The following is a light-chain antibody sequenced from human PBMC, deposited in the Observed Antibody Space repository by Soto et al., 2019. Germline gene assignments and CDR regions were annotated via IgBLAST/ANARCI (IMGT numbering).Light chain of an antibody. J-gene: IGKJ4*01. CDR1: QSGGTN. CDR2: DAS. Sequence: ETVLTQSPATLSLSPGETANLSCRARQSGGTNLTWYQQKPGQPPRLVVYDASNRAPGIPARFSGSGSGTDFTLTISSLEPEDFAVYYCQQRQNWPPVTFGGGTKVEIK. CDR3: QQRQNWPPVT. V-gene: IGKV3-11*01.